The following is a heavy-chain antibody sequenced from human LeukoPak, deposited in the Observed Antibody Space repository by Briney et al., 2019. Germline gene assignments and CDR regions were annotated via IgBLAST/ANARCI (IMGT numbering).Heavy chain of an antibody. CDR1: GFTFSTFA. CDR3: ARGEYSSSSFGAFDI. Sequence: GSLRLSCAASGFTFSTFAMTWVRQAPGKGLEWIGYIYYSGSTNYNPSLKSRVTISVDTSKNQFSLKLSSVTAADTAVYYCARGEYSSSSFGAFDIWGQGTMVTVSS. V-gene: IGHV4-59*01. CDR2: IYYSGST. J-gene: IGHJ3*02. D-gene: IGHD6-6*01.